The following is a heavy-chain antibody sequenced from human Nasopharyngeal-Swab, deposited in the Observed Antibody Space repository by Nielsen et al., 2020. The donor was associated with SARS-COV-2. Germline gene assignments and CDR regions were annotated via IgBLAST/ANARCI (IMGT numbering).Heavy chain of an antibody. Sequence: AAVKVSCKASGYTFTGYHMHWVRPAPGQGLEGMGRINPNSGGTNYAQKFQGRVTMTRDTSISTAYMELSRLRSDDPAVYYCARETQDYYYYYYGMDVWGQGTTVTVSS. CDR3: ARETQDYYYYYYGMDV. CDR1: GYTFTGYH. V-gene: IGHV1-2*06. J-gene: IGHJ6*02. CDR2: INPNSGGT.